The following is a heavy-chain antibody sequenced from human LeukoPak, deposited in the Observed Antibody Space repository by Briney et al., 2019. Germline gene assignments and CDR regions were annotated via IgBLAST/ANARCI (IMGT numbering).Heavy chain of an antibody. CDR2: ISGSGGYT. CDR1: GFTFSSYA. J-gene: IGHJ1*01. Sequence: QPGGSLRLSCAASGFTFSSYAMSWVRQAPGKGLEWVSAISGSGGYTYYADSVRGRFTISRDSSENTLYLQMNSLRAEDTAVYYCAKDHAGSSAPFQHWGQGTLVTVSS. CDR3: AKDHAGSSAPFQH. D-gene: IGHD1-26*01. V-gene: IGHV3-23*01.